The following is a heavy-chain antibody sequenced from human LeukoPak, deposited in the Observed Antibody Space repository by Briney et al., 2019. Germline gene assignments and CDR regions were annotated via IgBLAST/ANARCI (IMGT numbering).Heavy chain of an antibody. D-gene: IGHD5-24*01. V-gene: IGHV3-30*01. J-gene: IGHJ4*02. CDR2: ISYDGSNK. Sequence: GRSLRLSCAASGFTFSSYAMHWVRQAPGKGLEWVAVISYDGSNKYYADSVKGRFTISRDNSKNTLYPQMNSLRAEDTAVYYCAKEEHGFLDYWGQGTLVTVSS. CDR3: AKEEHGFLDY. CDR1: GFTFSSYA.